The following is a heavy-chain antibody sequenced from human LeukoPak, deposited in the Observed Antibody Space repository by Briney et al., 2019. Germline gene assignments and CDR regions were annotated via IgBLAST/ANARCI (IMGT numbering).Heavy chain of an antibody. J-gene: IGHJ4*01. CDR2: IVPMYDTA. V-gene: IGHV1-69*06. D-gene: IGHD3-22*01. Sequence: GSSVKVSCKAPGGTFSSYAVSWVRQAPGQGLEWMGRIVPMYDTADYAQRFQGRVTITADRSTGTAFMELSSLRSEDTGIYDCVRDYDSSGPQKNYFDFCGQGTLVTVSS. CDR1: GGTFSSYA. CDR3: VRDYDSSGPQKNYFDF.